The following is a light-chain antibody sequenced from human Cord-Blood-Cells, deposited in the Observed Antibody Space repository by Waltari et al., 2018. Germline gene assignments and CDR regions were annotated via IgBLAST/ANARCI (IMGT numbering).Light chain of an antibody. J-gene: IGKJ1*01. V-gene: IGKV1-5*01. CDR2: DAS. CDR1: QSISSW. CDR3: QQYNSYSPTWT. Sequence: DIQMTQSPSTLSASVGDRVTITCRARQSISSWLALYQQKPGKAPKLLIYDASSLESGVPSRFSGSGSGTEFTLTISSLQPDDFATYYCQQYNSYSPTWTFGQGTKVEIK.